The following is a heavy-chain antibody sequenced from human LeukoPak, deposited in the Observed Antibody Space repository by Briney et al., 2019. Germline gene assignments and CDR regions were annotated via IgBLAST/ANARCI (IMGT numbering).Heavy chain of an antibody. Sequence: GGSLRLSCAASGFTFSSYSMNWVRQAPGRGLEWVSYISSRSITIYYADSVKGRFTISRDNAKNSLYLQMNSLRAEDTAVYYCGRGHFGIDYWGQGTLVTVSS. V-gene: IGHV3-48*01. J-gene: IGHJ4*02. CDR3: GRGHFGIDY. CDR1: GFTFSSYS. D-gene: IGHD3-10*01. CDR2: ISSRSITI.